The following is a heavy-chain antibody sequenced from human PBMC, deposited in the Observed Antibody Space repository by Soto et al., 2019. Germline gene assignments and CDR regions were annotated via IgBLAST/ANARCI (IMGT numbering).Heavy chain of an antibody. J-gene: IGHJ4*02. CDR2: ITYDGNKK. Sequence: QVQLVESGGGVVQPGRSLRVSCAASGFTFSSYAMHWVRQAPGKGLEWVAIITYDGNKKYYAESVKGRFTISRDNSKNTLYVQMNSLRAEDTAVYYCARDIGYFDPRWYFDYWGQGNLVTVSS. CDR3: ARDIGYFDPRWYFDY. D-gene: IGHD3-9*01. V-gene: IGHV3-30-3*01. CDR1: GFTFSSYA.